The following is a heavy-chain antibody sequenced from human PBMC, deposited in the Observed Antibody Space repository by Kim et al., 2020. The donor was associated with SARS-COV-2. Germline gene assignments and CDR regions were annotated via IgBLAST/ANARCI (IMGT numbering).Heavy chain of an antibody. J-gene: IGHJ4*02. D-gene: IGHD6-19*01. V-gene: IGHV3-74*01. Sequence: ANSVKGRFTISRDNAKNTLYLQMNSLRVEDTAVYYCARRAYSSGWWYFDYWGQGTLVTVSS. CDR3: ARRAYSSGWWYFDY.